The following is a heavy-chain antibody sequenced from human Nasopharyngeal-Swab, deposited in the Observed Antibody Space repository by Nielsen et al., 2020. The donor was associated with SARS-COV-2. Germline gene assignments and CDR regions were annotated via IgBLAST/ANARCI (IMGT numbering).Heavy chain of an antibody. CDR2: ISSSGSTI. D-gene: IGHD3-22*01. Sequence: GESLKISCAASGFTFSSYEMNWARQAPGKGLEWVSYISSSGSTIYYADSVKGRFTISRDNAKNSLYLQMNSLRAEDTAVYYCARGVKEYYYDSSGYYYFDYWGQGTLVTVSS. CDR1: GFTFSSYE. CDR3: ARGVKEYYYDSSGYYYFDY. J-gene: IGHJ4*02. V-gene: IGHV3-48*03.